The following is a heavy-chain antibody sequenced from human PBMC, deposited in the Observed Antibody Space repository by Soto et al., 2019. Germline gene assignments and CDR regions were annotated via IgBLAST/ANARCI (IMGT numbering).Heavy chain of an antibody. J-gene: IGHJ6*02. CDR2: MSNTGRTI. CDR3: ARDGNRGYDMDV. Sequence: EVQVVESGGGLVQPGGSLRLSCEGSGFTFSTYNMDWVRQAPGKGLEWVSYMSNTGRTIFYADSVRGRFTISRDNAKNALFLQMNSLRDEDTAVYYCARDGNRGYDMDVWGQGITVTVSS. CDR1: GFTFSTYN. V-gene: IGHV3-48*02.